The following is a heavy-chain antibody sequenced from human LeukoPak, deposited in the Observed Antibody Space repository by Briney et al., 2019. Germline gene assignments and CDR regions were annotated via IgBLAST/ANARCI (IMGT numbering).Heavy chain of an antibody. V-gene: IGHV3-7*01. D-gene: IGHD2/OR15-2a*01. Sequence: GGSLRLSCAASGFTFTKYWMTWVRQDPGKGLEWVANINQDGSERFYVDSVKGRFTISRDNAKNSLYLQMNSLGAEDTAVNYCARGLDCRSTNCYLGTWGQGTLVTVSS. J-gene: IGHJ5*02. CDR3: ARGLDCRSTNCYLGT. CDR1: GFTFTKYW. CDR2: INQDGSER.